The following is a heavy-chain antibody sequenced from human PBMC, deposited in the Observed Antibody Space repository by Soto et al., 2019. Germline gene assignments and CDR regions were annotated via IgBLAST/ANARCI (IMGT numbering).Heavy chain of an antibody. V-gene: IGHV4-34*01. CDR3: ARGRSYYDSSPLDY. D-gene: IGHD3-22*01. J-gene: IGHJ4*02. CDR2: INHSGST. CDR1: GGSFSGYY. Sequence: SETLSLTCAVYGGSFSGYYWSWIRQPPGKGLEWIGEINHSGSTNYNPSLKSRVTISIDTSKNQFSLKLSPVTAADTAVYYCARGRSYYDSSPLDYWGQGTLVTVSS.